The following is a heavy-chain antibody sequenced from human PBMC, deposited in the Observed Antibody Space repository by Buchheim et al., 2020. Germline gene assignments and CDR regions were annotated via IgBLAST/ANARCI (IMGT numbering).Heavy chain of an antibody. Sequence: QVQLQQWGAGLLKPSETLSLTCAVYGGSFSGYYWSWIRQPPGKGLEWIGEINHSGSTNYNPSLKSRVTISVDTSKNQFSLKLSSVTAADTAVYYCAIRTYYYDSSEIFFDYWGQGTL. J-gene: IGHJ4*02. CDR3: AIRTYYYDSSEIFFDY. D-gene: IGHD3-22*01. CDR1: GGSFSGYY. V-gene: IGHV4-34*01. CDR2: INHSGST.